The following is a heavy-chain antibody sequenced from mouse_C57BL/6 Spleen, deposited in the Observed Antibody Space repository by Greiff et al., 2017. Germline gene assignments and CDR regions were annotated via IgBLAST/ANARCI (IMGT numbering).Heavy chain of an antibody. Sequence: QVQLQQPGAELVKPGASVKMSCKASGYTFTSYWITWVKQRPGQGLEWIGDIYPGSGSTNYNEKFKSKATLTVDTSSSTAYMQLSSLTSEDSAVYYCARRGFYDYDVGWFAYWGQGTLVTVSA. J-gene: IGHJ3*01. V-gene: IGHV1-55*01. CDR1: GYTFTSYW. D-gene: IGHD2-4*01. CDR3: ARRGFYDYDVGWFAY. CDR2: IYPGSGST.